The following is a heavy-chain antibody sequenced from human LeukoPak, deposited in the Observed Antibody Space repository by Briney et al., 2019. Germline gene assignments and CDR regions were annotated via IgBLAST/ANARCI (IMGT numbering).Heavy chain of an antibody. V-gene: IGHV4-59*11. D-gene: IGHD2-2*01. Sequence: SETLSLTCTVSGGSLGSHYWHWIRQSPEKGLEWIGYISYSGSTSYNPSLESRVTASVDTSKNHFSLKLRSVTAADTAVYYCARGYSSPTTSYVRWLDPWGQGTLVTVSS. CDR3: ARGYSSPTTSYVRWLDP. J-gene: IGHJ5*02. CDR2: ISYSGST. CDR1: GGSLGSHY.